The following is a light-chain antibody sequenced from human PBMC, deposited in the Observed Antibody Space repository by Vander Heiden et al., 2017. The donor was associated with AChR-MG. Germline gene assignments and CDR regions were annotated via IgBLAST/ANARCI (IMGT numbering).Light chain of an antibody. J-gene: IGKJ4*01. V-gene: IGKV1-33*01. Sequence: DIQMTQSPSSLSASVGDRVTITCQASQDISNYLNWYQQKPGKAPKLLIYDASNLETGVPSRFSGSGSGTDFTFTISSLQPEDIATYYCQQYDNLPPSLNVGGGTKVEIK. CDR3: QQYDNLPPSLN. CDR2: DAS. CDR1: QDISNY.